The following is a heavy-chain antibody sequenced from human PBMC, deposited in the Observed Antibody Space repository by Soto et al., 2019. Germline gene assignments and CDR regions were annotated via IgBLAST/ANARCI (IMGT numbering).Heavy chain of an antibody. CDR1: GGTFSSYA. V-gene: IGHV1-69*06. CDR2: IIPIFGTA. CDR3: ARGGWEQQLGRGRGGMDV. Sequence: QVQLVQSGAEVKKPGSSVKVSCKASGGTFSSYAISWVRQAPGQGLEWMGGIIPIFGTANYAQKFQGRVTITADKATSTAYMELSSLRSEDTAVYYCARGGWEQQLGRGRGGMDVWCQGTTVTVSS. J-gene: IGHJ6*02. D-gene: IGHD6-13*01.